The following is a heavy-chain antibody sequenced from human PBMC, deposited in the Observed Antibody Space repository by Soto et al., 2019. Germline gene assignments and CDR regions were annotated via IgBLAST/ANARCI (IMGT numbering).Heavy chain of an antibody. Sequence: ASVKVSCKASGYTFTSYAMHWVRQAPGQRLEWMGWINAGNGDTKYSQKFQGRVTITRDTSASTAYMELSSLRSEDMAVYYCARCHLFLTDPFAPEVRLSPYYYGMDVGGKGTTAPVPS. V-gene: IGHV1-3*01. CDR3: ARCHLFLTDPFAPEVRLSPYYYGMDV. CDR1: GYTFTSYA. D-gene: IGHD1-1*01. J-gene: IGHJ6*04. CDR2: INAGNGDT.